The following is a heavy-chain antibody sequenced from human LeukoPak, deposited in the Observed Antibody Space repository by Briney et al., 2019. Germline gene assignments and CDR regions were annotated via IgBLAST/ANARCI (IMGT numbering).Heavy chain of an antibody. J-gene: IGHJ5*02. CDR3: ARGFRDYVWGSYRYTETGWFDP. Sequence: ASVKVSCKASGYTFTSYDINWVRQATGHGLEWMGWMNPNSGNTGYAQKLQGRVTMTRNTSISTAYMELSSLRSEDTAVYYCARGFRDYVWGSYRYTETGWFDPWGQGTLVTVSS. D-gene: IGHD3-16*02. CDR1: GYTFTSYD. V-gene: IGHV1-8*01. CDR2: MNPNSGNT.